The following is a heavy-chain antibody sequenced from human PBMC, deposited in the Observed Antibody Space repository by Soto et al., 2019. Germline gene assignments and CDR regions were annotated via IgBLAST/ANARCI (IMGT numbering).Heavy chain of an antibody. J-gene: IGHJ5*02. CDR3: AREFCSGGNCYTYYFDP. CDR2: INTDGSNT. V-gene: IGHV3-74*01. Sequence: GGSLRLSCAASGLTFNRYWMHWVRHAPGKGLVWVSHINTDGSNTNYADSVKGRSTISRDNAKSTLFLQMNSLRDEDTAVYYCAREFCSGGNCYTYYFDPWGQGIPVTVS. CDR1: GLTFNRYW. D-gene: IGHD2-15*01.